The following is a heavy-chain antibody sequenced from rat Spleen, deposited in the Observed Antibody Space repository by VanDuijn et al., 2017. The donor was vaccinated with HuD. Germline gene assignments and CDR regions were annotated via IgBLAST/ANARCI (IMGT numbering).Heavy chain of an antibody. Sequence: QVQLMESGPGLVQPSETLSLTCTVSGFSLTTYNAHWVRQPPGKGLEWMGVMWTSGSTDDNSALKSRLTIGRDTSKNQVFLKMNSLQSEDTTTYYCARWNYYSVYLDYWGQGVMVTVSS. CDR2: MWTSGST. V-gene: IGHV2-45*01. J-gene: IGHJ2*01. CDR1: GFSLTTYN. CDR3: ARWNYYSVYLDY. D-gene: IGHD1-1*01.